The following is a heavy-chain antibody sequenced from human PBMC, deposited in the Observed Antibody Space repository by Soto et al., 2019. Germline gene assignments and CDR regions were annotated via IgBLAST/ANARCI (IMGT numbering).Heavy chain of an antibody. Sequence: EVQLLESGGGLVQPGGSLRLSCASSGFIFANYAMSWVRQAPGKGLEWVSTISGFGGSAYYRDSVKGRFTISRDNSKKTLSLQMNTLGAEDTAMYFCARDPRAVSEKGFDYWGQGALVTVSS. CDR1: GFIFANYA. CDR2: ISGFGGSA. CDR3: ARDPRAVSEKGFDY. D-gene: IGHD6-19*01. J-gene: IGHJ4*02. V-gene: IGHV3-23*01.